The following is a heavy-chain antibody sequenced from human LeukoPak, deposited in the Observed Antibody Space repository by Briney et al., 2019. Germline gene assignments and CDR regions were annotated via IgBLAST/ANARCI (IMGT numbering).Heavy chain of an antibody. CDR2: TYYRSKWYN. V-gene: IGHV6-1*01. Sequence: SQTLSLTCAISGDSVSSNSAAWHWIRQSPSRGLEWLGRTYYRSKWYNAYAVSVKSRITINPDTSKNQFSLQLNSVTPEDTAVHYCARDPPYSYYGLDVWGQGTTVTVSS. D-gene: IGHD4-11*01. J-gene: IGHJ6*02. CDR3: ARDPPYSYYGLDV. CDR1: GDSVSSNSAA.